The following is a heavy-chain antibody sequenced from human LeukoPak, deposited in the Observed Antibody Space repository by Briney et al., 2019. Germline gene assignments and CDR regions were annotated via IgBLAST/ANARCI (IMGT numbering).Heavy chain of an antibody. V-gene: IGHV4-38-2*02. D-gene: IGHD3-3*01. J-gene: IGHJ4*02. CDR3: ASHSRFLEWLFDY. CDR1: GYSISSTYY. Sequence: SETLSLTCTVSGYSISSTYYWGWIRQPPGKGLEWIGSISHRGNTYYNPSLKSRLTLSVDTSKNQFSLNLSSMTAADTAVYYCASHSRFLEWLFDYWGQGTLVTVSS. CDR2: ISHRGNT.